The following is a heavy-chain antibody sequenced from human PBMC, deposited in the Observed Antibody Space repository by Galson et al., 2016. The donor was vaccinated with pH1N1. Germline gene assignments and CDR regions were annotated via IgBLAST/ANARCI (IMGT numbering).Heavy chain of an antibody. D-gene: IGHD2/OR15-2a*01. CDR3: ARGNMGLDY. J-gene: IGHJ4*02. CDR2: INSDGSTT. V-gene: IGHV3-74*01. Sequence: SLRLSCAASGFTFSKHWMHWVRQVPGKGLVWVSHINSDGSTTNYAGSVKGRFTISRDNAKNTLSLQMNSLGVEGTAVYYCARGNMGLDYWGQGILVTVSS. CDR1: GFTFSKHW.